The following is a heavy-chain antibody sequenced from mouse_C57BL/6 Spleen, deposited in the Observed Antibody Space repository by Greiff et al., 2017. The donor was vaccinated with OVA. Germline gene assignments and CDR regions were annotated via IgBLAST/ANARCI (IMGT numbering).Heavy chain of an antibody. CDR2: IDPSDSYT. D-gene: IGHD1-1*01. CDR3: ARSYYGSGYFDV. J-gene: IGHJ1*03. V-gene: IGHV1-69*01. Sequence: QVQLQQSGAELVMPGASVKLSCKASGYTFTSYWMHWVKQRPGQGLEWIGEIDPSDSYTNYNQKFKGKSTLTVDKSSSTAYMQLSSLTSEDSAVYYCARSYYGSGYFDVWGTGTTVTVSS. CDR1: GYTFTSYW.